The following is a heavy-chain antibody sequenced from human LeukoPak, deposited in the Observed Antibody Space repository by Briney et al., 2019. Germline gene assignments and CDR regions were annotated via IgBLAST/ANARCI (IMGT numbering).Heavy chain of an antibody. CDR2: INHSGST. V-gene: IGHV4-34*01. D-gene: IGHD2-2*01. Sequence: SETLSLTCAVYGGSFSGYYWSWIRQPPGKGLEWIGEINHSGSTNYNPSLKRRVTISVDTSKNQFSLKLSSVTAADTAVYYCARVVPAVNAIGDWGQGTLVTVSS. CDR3: ARVVPAVNAIGD. J-gene: IGHJ4*02. CDR1: GGSFSGYY.